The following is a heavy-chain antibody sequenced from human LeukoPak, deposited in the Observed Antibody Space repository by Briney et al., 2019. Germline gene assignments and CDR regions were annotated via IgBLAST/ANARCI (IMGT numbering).Heavy chain of an antibody. CDR1: GFTFSIYA. D-gene: IGHD5-12*01. CDR3: AKHQRGGYDSPYES. V-gene: IGHV3-23*01. CDR2: VSDGGGRT. J-gene: IGHJ5*02. Sequence: GGSLRLSCAAPGFTFSIYAMSWVRQAPGKRLEWVSDVSDGGGRTYYADSVKGRFTISSDNSKNTLYLQMNSLRAEDTAVYYCAKHQRGGYDSPYESWGQGTLVTVSS.